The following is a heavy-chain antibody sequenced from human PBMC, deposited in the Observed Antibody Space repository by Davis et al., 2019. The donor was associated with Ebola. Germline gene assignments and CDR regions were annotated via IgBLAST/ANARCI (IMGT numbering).Heavy chain of an antibody. D-gene: IGHD1-14*01. CDR1: YDSISSSSYS. CDR3: ARGVGRGHYHYYYGVDL. CDR2: INDGGSV. V-gene: IGHV4-39*07. Sequence: MPGGSLRLSCTVSYDSISSSSYSWTWIRQPPGKGLEWIGEINDGGSVNYNPSLKSRIIISVDTSKNQFSLKLTSVTAADTAVYYCARGVGRGHYHYYYGVDLWGKGTTVTVSS. J-gene: IGHJ6*04.